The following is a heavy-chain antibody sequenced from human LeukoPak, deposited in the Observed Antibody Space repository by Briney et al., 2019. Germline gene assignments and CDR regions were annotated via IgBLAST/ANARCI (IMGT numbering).Heavy chain of an antibody. D-gene: IGHD3-22*01. J-gene: IGHJ1*01. CDR3: ARSPYDSSGYYYNYFQH. Sequence: SVKVSCKASGYTFTSYGISWVRQAPGQGLEWMGRIIPIFGTANYAQKFQGGVTITTDESTSTAYMELSSLRSEDTAVYYCARSPYDSSGYYYNYFQHWGQGTLVTVSS. CDR1: GYTFTSYG. CDR2: IIPIFGTA. V-gene: IGHV1-69*05.